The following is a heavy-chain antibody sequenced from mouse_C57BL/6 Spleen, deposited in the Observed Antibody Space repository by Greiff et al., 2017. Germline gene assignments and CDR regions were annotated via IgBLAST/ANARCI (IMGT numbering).Heavy chain of an antibody. CDR2: INPNNGGT. CDR1: GYTFTDYY. Sequence: EVQLQQSGPELVKPGASVKISCKASGYTFTDYYMNWVKQSHGKSLEWIGDINPNNGGTSYNQKFKGKATLTVDKSSSTAYMELRSLTSEDSAVYYCARLGLRRYFDVWGTGTTVTVSS. CDR3: ARLGLRRYFDV. V-gene: IGHV1-26*01. D-gene: IGHD2-2*01. J-gene: IGHJ1*03.